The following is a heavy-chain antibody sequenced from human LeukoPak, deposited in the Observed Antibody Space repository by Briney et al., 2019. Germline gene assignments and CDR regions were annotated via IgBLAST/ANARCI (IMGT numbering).Heavy chain of an antibody. CDR1: GSTFSSYE. CDR3: ARAFGYSSGWYGDYYYMDV. D-gene: IGHD6-19*01. Sequence: GGSLRLSCAASGSTFSSYEMNWVRQAPGKGLEWVSYISSSGSTIYYADSVKGRFTISRDNAKNSLYLQMNSLRAEDTAVYYCARAFGYSSGWYGDYYYMDVWGKGTTVTVSS. J-gene: IGHJ6*03. V-gene: IGHV3-48*03. CDR2: ISSSGSTI.